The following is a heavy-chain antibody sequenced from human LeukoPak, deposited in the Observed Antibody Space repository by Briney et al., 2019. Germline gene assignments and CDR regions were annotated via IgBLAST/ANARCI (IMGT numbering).Heavy chain of an antibody. D-gene: IGHD2-21*02. V-gene: IGHV3-23*01. CDR3: AKQHIVVVTADIDY. CDR1: GFPFSSYS. Sequence: PGGSLRLSCAASGFPFSSYSMSWVRQAPGKAREWVRAISGSGGSTYYADSVKGRFTISRDNSKNTLYLQMNSLRAEDTAVYYCAKQHIVVVTADIDYWGQGTLVTVSS. J-gene: IGHJ4*02. CDR2: ISGSGGST.